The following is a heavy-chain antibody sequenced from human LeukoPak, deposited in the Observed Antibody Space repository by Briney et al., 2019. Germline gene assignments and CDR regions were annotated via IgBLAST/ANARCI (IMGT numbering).Heavy chain of an antibody. V-gene: IGHV3-23*01. CDR3: ACRNFRTNGGFSYGYYYFDF. CDR2: ISGSGDNT. D-gene: IGHD5-18*01. Sequence: GGSLRLSCAASGLTFGSYAMSWVRQAPGKGLEWVSSISGSGDNTYYADSVKGRFTISRDNPKNTLYLQMNSLRAEDTAVYYCACRNFRTNGGFSYGYYYFDFWGQGTLVTVSS. CDR1: GLTFGSYA. J-gene: IGHJ4*02.